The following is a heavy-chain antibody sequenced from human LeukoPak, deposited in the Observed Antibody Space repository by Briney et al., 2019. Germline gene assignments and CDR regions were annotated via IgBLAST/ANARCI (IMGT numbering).Heavy chain of an antibody. D-gene: IGHD6-19*01. J-gene: IGHJ4*02. CDR3: AKAKEDGYTSGWYSFDY. Sequence: GSLRLSCAASGFTFSNFGMHWVRQAPGKGLEWVAVISCDGSHTYYADSVKGRFTISRDTSKSTLYLQMNSLRAEDTAVYYCAKAKEDGYTSGWYSFDYWGRGTLVTVSS. CDR1: GFTFSNFG. CDR2: ISCDGSHT. V-gene: IGHV3-30*18.